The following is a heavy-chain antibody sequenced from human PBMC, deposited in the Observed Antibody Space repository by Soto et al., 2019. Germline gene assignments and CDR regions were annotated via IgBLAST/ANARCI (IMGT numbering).Heavy chain of an antibody. CDR2: IIPIFGTA. CDR3: AGRPPEMATTRYYFDY. CDR1: GGTFSSYA. Sequence: SVKVSCKASGGTFSSYAISWVRQAPGQGLEWMGGIIPIFGTANYAQKFQGRVTITADESTSTAYMELSSLRSEDTAVYYCAGRPPEMATTRYYFDYWGQGTLVTVSS. D-gene: IGHD5-12*01. V-gene: IGHV1-69*13. J-gene: IGHJ4*02.